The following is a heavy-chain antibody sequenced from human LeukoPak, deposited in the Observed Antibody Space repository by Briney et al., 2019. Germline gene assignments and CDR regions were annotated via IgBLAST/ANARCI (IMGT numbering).Heavy chain of an antibody. CDR1: GDSISDITYY. J-gene: IGHJ3*02. D-gene: IGHD2-2*01. V-gene: IGHV4-39*07. CDR3: AKYQLLRPRGGAFDI. CDR2: INHSGST. Sequence: SETLSLTCTVSGDSISDITYYWAWIRQPPGKGLEWIGEINHSGSTNYNPSLKSRVTISVDTSKNQFSLKLSSVTAADTAVYYCAKYQLLRPRGGAFDIWGQGTMVTVSS.